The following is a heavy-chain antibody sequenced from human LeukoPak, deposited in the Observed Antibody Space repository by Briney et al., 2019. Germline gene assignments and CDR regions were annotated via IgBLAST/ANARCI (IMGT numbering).Heavy chain of an antibody. Sequence: SETLSLTCTVSGASISRSTYYWGWIRQPPGKGLEWIGSVYYSGSTYYNPSLRSRVTVSVDTSKNQFSLKLSSVTAADTAVYYCGCNYYPTFDFWGQGTLATVSS. J-gene: IGHJ4*02. D-gene: IGHD3-22*01. V-gene: IGHV4-39*01. CDR1: GASISRSTYY. CDR3: GCNYYPTFDF. CDR2: VYYSGST.